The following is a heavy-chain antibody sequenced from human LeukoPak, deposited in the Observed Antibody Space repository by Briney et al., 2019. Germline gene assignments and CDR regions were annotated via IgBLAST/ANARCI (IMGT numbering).Heavy chain of an antibody. Sequence: ASVKVSCKASGYTFTSYYMHWVRQAPGQGLEWMGIINPSGGSTSYAQKFQGRVTMTRDTSTSTVYMELSSLRSEDTAVYYCARDPIAGIAARRGFRWFDPWGQGTLVTVSS. D-gene: IGHD6-6*01. CDR1: GYTFTSYY. J-gene: IGHJ5*02. CDR2: INPSGGST. CDR3: ARDPIAGIAARRGFRWFDP. V-gene: IGHV1-46*01.